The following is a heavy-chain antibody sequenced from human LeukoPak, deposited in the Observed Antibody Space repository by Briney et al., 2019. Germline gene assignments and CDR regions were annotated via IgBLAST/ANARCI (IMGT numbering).Heavy chain of an antibody. Sequence: ASVKGSCKASAHTFTSYGISWVRQAPGQGLEWMGWISAYNGNANYAQKLQGRITMTTDTSTSTAYMELRSLRSDDTAVYYCARILRIVAGTSHFEYWGQGTLVTVSS. J-gene: IGHJ4*02. CDR2: ISAYNGNA. CDR1: AHTFTSYG. V-gene: IGHV1-18*01. CDR3: ARILRIVAGTSHFEY. D-gene: IGHD6-19*01.